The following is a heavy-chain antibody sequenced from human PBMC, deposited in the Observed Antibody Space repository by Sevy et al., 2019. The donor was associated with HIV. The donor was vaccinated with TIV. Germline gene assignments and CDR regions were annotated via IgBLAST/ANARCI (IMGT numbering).Heavy chain of an antibody. D-gene: IGHD3-16*02. Sequence: GGSLRLSCGASGFSFSSYSMNWVRQAPGKGLEWVSYITRSDSARDYADSVKGRFIISRDNAKNSLLLQMNSLRVEDTAVYYCVRTVSGSYRYDDYWGQGTLVTVSS. J-gene: IGHJ4*02. V-gene: IGHV3-48*01. CDR3: VRTVSGSYRYDDY. CDR2: ITRSDSAR. CDR1: GFSFSSYS.